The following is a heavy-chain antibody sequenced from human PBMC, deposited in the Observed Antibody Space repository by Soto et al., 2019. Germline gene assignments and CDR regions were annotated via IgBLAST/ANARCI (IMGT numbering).Heavy chain of an antibody. J-gene: IGHJ6*04. CDR1: GFTFSSYW. V-gene: IGHV3-7*01. D-gene: IGHD6-19*01. CDR3: AREGYNRGWNFTYYYDSVPV. Sequence: EVQLVESGGGLVQPGGSLRLSCAASGFTFSSYWMSWVRQAPGKGLEWVGNINQDGSEKYYVDSVNGQFTISRDNAKNSPYLQMKSLRAEDTAVYYCAREGYNRGWNFTYYYDSVPVWGEGTTVTVSS. CDR2: INQDGSEK.